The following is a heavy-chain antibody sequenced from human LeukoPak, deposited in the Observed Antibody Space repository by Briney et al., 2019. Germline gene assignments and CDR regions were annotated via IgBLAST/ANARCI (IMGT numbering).Heavy chain of an antibody. Sequence: SETLSLTCTVSGGSISSSSYYWGWIRQPPGKGLEWIGSIYYSGSTYYNPSLKSRVTISVDTSKNQFSLKLSSVTAADTAVYYCARSYDSSGYYIFDLWGRGTLVTVSS. CDR2: IYYSGST. J-gene: IGHJ2*01. CDR1: GGSISSSSYY. CDR3: ARSYDSSGYYIFDL. D-gene: IGHD3-22*01. V-gene: IGHV4-39*07.